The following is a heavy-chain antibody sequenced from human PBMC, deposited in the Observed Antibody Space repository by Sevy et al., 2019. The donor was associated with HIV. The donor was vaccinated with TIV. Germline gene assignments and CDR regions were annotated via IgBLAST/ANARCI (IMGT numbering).Heavy chain of an antibody. D-gene: IGHD3-22*01. J-gene: IGHJ3*02. CDR3: TKLIYYRSGYYQSDNAFDI. CDR1: GFTFSSYA. V-gene: IGHV3-23*01. CDR2: ISGSGGST. Sequence: GGSLRLSCAASGFTFSSYAMSWVRQAPGKGLEWLSVISGSGGSTYYADSVKGRFTISRDNSKNTLYLQMNSLRAEDTTVYYCTKLIYYRSGYYQSDNAFDIWGQGTMVTDSS.